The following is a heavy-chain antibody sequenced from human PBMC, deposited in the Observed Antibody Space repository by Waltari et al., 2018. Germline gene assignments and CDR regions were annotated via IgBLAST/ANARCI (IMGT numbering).Heavy chain of an antibody. CDR2: IYYSGST. D-gene: IGHD2-21*01. CDR3: ARGDFDY. Sequence: QVQLQESGPGLVKPSETLSLTCTVSGRSISSYYWSWIRQPPVKGLEWIGYIYYSGSTNYNPSLKSRVTISVDTSKNQFSLKLSSVTAADTAVYYCARGDFDYWGQGTLVTVSS. CDR1: GRSISSYY. J-gene: IGHJ4*02. V-gene: IGHV4-59*01.